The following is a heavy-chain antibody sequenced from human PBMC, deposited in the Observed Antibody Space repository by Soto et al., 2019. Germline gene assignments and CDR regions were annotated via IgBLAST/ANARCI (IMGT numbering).Heavy chain of an antibody. Sequence: QLHLVQSGAVVKKPGASVTVSCSASGYPVTSYYMHWVRQAPGRGLEWMGGINPATGAAKYTQTFHGRVTMTRATSTSTVFMELSGLTSGDTAVVYGARGGGVGVAGSAAFDMWGQGTLVTVSS. CDR1: GYPVTSYY. J-gene: IGHJ3*02. V-gene: IGHV1-2*02. D-gene: IGHD3-3*01. CDR2: INPATGAA. CDR3: ARGGGVGVAGSAAFDM.